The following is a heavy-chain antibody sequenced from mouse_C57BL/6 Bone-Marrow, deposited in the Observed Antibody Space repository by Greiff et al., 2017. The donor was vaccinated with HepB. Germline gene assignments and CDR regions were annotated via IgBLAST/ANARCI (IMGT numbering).Heavy chain of an antibody. V-gene: IGHV1-55*01. CDR2: IYPGSGST. CDR3: ARPFITTVVPYFDV. J-gene: IGHJ1*03. Sequence: VQLKQPGAELVKPGASVKMSCKASGYTFTSYWITWVKQRPGQGLEWIGDIYPGSGSTNYNEKFKSKATLTVDTSSSTAYMQLSSLTSEDSAVYYCARPFITTVVPYFDVWGTGTTVTVSS. D-gene: IGHD1-1*01. CDR1: GYTFTSYW.